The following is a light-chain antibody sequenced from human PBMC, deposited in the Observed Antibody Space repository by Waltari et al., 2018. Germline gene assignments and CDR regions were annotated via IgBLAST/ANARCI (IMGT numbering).Light chain of an antibody. J-gene: IGLJ3*02. Sequence: QSALTQPTSVSGSPGQSITISCTGTSRDVGFYNYVSWYQQYPGKVPQLLIYDVSDRPSWFSRRFSGSKSGNTSSLTISGLQADDEADYYCNTYSGSSSWVFGGGTKLTVL. CDR3: NTYSGSSSWV. V-gene: IGLV2-14*01. CDR2: DVS. CDR1: SRDVGFYNY.